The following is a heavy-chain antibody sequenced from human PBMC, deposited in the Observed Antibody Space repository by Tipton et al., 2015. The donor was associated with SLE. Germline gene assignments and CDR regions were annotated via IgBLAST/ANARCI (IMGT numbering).Heavy chain of an antibody. D-gene: IGHD6-13*01. CDR3: AKARTGISAAGADAFDI. V-gene: IGHV3-23*01. J-gene: IGHJ3*02. CDR1: GFAFSSYG. Sequence: SLRLSCAASGFAFSSYGMTWVRQAPGEGLEWVSSISGSGDSTYYADSVKGRFTISRDNSKNTLYLQMNSLRAEDTAVYYCAKARTGISAAGADAFDIWGQGTMVTVSS. CDR2: ISGSGDST.